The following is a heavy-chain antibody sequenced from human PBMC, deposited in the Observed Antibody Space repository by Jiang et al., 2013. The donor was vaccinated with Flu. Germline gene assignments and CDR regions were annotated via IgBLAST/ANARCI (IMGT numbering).Heavy chain of an antibody. J-gene: IGHJ4*02. D-gene: IGHD2-15*01. CDR3: ATTALLVAATIDPHFDH. CDR1: GGTFSNNA. Sequence: GAEVKKPGSSVKVSCKASGGTFSNNAISWVRQAPGQGLEWMGKSIPTLNIAYYAQRFQGRVTITADKSTGTAYMELSSLRSEDTAVYYCATTALLVAATIDPHFDHWGQGTLVTVSS. CDR2: SIPTLNIA. V-gene: IGHV1-69*04.